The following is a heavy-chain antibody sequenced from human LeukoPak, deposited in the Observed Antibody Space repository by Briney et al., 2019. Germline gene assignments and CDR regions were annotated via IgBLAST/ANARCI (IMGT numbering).Heavy chain of an antibody. CDR2: IYYSGST. V-gene: IGHV4-30-4*08. D-gene: IGHD2-21*01. J-gene: IGHJ4*02. CDR3: ARVPAAYPYCGGDCYSTYFDY. CDR1: GGSISSGDYY. Sequence: PSETLSLTCTVSGGSISSGDYYWRWIRQPPGKGLEWIGYIYYSGSTYYNPSLKSRVTISVDTSKNQFSLKLSSVTAADTAVYYCARVPAAYPYCGGDCYSTYFDYWGQGTLVTVSS.